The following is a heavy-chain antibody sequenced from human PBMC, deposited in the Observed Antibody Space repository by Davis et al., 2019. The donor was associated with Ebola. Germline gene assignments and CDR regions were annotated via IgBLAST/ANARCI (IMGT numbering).Heavy chain of an antibody. CDR3: ARYCHYTDCSYFDC. Sequence: GLSLKISCAASGFTFSNYDMSWVRHVPGKGLEWVSTISAREGRTHYSDSVRGRFTISRDNSKNTLYLQMNSLRAEDTATYYCARYCHYTDCSYFDCWGQGTMVAVSS. CDR1: GFTFSNYD. V-gene: IGHV3-23*01. J-gene: IGHJ4*02. CDR2: ISAREGRT. D-gene: IGHD2-15*01.